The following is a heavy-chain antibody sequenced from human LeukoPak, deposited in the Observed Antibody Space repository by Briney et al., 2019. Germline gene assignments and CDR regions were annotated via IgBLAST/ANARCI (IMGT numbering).Heavy chain of an antibody. CDR2: ISSSSSSYI. V-gene: IGHV3-21*01. J-gene: IGHJ4*02. CDR3: ARAIAVAEPFDY. CDR1: GFTFSSYS. Sequence: GGSLRLSCAASGFTFSSYSMNWVRQAPGKGLEWVSSISSSSSSYIYYADSVKGRFTISRDNAKNSLYLQMNSLRAEDTAVYYCARAIAVAEPFDYWGQGTLVTVSS. D-gene: IGHD6-19*01.